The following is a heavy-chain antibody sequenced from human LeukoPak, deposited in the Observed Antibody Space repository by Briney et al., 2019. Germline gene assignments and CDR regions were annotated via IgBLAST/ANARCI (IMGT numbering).Heavy chain of an antibody. J-gene: IGHJ6*04. Sequence: PGGSLRVSCAASGFTLSSYAMSWVRQAPGKGLEWVSALSGSGGSTYYADSVKGRFTISRDNAKNSLYLQMNSLRAEDTAVYYCAELGITMIGGVWGKGTTVTISS. D-gene: IGHD3-10*02. V-gene: IGHV3-23*01. CDR1: GFTLSSYA. CDR2: LSGSGGST. CDR3: AELGITMIGGV.